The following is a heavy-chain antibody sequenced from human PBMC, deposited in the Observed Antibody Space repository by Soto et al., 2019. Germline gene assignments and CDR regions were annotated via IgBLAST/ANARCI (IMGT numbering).Heavy chain of an antibody. J-gene: IGHJ4*02. CDR2: ISGSSGDT. Sequence: GGSLRLSCAASGFTFSSYAMSWVRQAPGKGLQWVSDISGSSGDTYYADSVKGRFTISRDNSKNTLYLQMNSLRDADTAVYYRAKVGHYSRYNAPLYYFDFWGPGTLVTVSS. CDR1: GFTFSSYA. V-gene: IGHV3-23*01. D-gene: IGHD2-21*01. CDR3: AKVGHYSRYNAPLYYFDF.